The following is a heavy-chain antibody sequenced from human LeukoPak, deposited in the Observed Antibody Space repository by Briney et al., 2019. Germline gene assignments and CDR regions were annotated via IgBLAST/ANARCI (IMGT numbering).Heavy chain of an antibody. Sequence: ASVKVSCKASGYTFTGYYMHWVRQAPGQGLEWMGGIIPIFGTANYAQKFQGRVTITADKSTSTAYMELSSLRSEDTAVYYCARTNCSSTRCPIDYWGQGTLVTVSS. CDR1: GYTFTGYY. J-gene: IGHJ4*02. V-gene: IGHV1-69*06. CDR2: IIPIFGTA. CDR3: ARTNCSSTRCPIDY. D-gene: IGHD2-2*01.